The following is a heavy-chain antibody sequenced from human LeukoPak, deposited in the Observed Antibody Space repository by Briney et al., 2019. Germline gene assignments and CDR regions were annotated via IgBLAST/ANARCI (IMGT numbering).Heavy chain of an antibody. CDR3: ARAAVAGMGGYYYGMDI. D-gene: IGHD6-19*01. V-gene: IGHV6-1*01. CDR2: TYYRSKWYN. Sequence: SQTLSLTCAISGDSVSSNSAAWNWIRQSPSRGLEWLGRTYYRSKWYNDYAVSVKSRITINPDTSKNQFSLQPNSVTPEDTAVYYCARAAVAGMGGYYYGMDIWGQGTTVTVSS. J-gene: IGHJ6*02. CDR1: GDSVSSNSAA.